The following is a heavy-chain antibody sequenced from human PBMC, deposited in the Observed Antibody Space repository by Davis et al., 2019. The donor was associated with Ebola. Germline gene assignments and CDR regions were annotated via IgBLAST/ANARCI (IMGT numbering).Heavy chain of an antibody. J-gene: IGHJ6*02. D-gene: IGHD2-21*01. CDR2: ISGSGGST. V-gene: IGHV3-23*01. CDR1: GFTFSSYA. Sequence: GESLKISCAASGFTFSSYAMSWVRQAPGKGLEWVSAISGSGGSTYYADSVKGRFTISRDNSKNTLYLQMNSLRAEDTAVYYCAKRGFHYYYGMDVWGQGTTATVSS. CDR3: AKRGFHYYYGMDV.